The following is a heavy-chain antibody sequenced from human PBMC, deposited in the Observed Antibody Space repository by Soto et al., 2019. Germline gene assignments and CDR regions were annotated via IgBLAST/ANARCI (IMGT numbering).Heavy chain of an antibody. CDR1: GFTVSSND. CDR2: IYSGGTT. V-gene: IGHV3-66*01. D-gene: IGHD3-10*01. CDR3: ASGASGNYR. Sequence: EVQLVESGGGLVQPGGSLRLSCAASGFTVSSNDMTWVRQAPGKGLEWVSNIYSGGTTSYADSVKGRFTISRDNSKNTLFLEMNSLRYDDTAVYYCASGASGNYRWGQGTLVTVSS. J-gene: IGHJ4*02.